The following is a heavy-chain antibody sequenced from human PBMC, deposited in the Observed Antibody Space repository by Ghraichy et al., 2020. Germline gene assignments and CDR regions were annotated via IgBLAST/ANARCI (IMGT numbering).Heavy chain of an antibody. CDR3: ARLRKKYDILTGYRDYFDY. V-gene: IGHV4-39*01. J-gene: IGHJ4*02. Sequence: SETLSLTCTVSGGSISSSSYYWGWIRQPPGKGLEWIGSIYYSGSTYYNPSLKSRVTISVDTSKNQFSLKLSSVTAADTAVYYCARLRKKYDILTGYRDYFDYWGQGTLVTVSS. CDR2: IYYSGST. D-gene: IGHD3-9*01. CDR1: GGSISSSSYY.